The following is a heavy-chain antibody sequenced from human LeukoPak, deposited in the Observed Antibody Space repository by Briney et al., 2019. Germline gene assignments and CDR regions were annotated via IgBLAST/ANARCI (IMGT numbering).Heavy chain of an antibody. CDR2: IYYSGST. CDR3: ACSILWLPDAFDI. V-gene: IGHV4-39*07. D-gene: IGHD2-21*01. J-gene: IGHJ3*02. CDR1: GGSISSSSYY. Sequence: SETLSLTCTVSGGSISSSSYYWGWIRQPPGKGLEWIGSIYYSGSTYYNPSLKSRVTISVDTSKNQFSLKLSSVTAADTAVHYCACSILWLPDAFDIWGQGTMVTVSS.